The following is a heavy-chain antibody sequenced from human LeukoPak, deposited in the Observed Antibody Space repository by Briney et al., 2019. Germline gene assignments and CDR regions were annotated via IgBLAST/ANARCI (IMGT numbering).Heavy chain of an antibody. D-gene: IGHD6-19*01. J-gene: IGHJ6*03. CDR1: GYTFTGYY. Sequence: ASVKVSCKASGYTFTGYYMHWVRQAPGQGLEWMGWINPNSGGTNYAQKFQGRVTMTRDTSISTAYMELSRLRSDDTAVYYCARDYQWLVPFYYMDVWGKGTTVTISS. CDR3: ARDYQWLVPFYYMDV. V-gene: IGHV1-2*02. CDR2: INPNSGGT.